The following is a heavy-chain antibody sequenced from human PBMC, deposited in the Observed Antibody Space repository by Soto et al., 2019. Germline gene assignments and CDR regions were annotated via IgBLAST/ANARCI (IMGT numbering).Heavy chain of an antibody. CDR1: GYEFTTYG. V-gene: IGHV1-18*01. J-gene: IGHJ4*02. CDR3: ARGRYGDY. D-gene: IGHD1-1*01. Sequence: QVHLVQSGAEVKKPGASVKVSCKGSGYEFTTYGITWVRQAPGQGLEWMAWISAHNGNTDYAQKLQGRVTVTRDTSTSTAYMELRSLRSDDTAVYYCARGRYGDYWGQGALVTVSS. CDR2: ISAHNGNT.